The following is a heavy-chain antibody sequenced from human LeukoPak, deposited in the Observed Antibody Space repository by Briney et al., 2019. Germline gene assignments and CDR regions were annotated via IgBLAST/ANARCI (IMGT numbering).Heavy chain of an antibody. CDR3: ARDSRVTIFGVVIPDAFDI. V-gene: IGHV1-2*02. CDR1: GYTFTGYY. D-gene: IGHD3-3*01. CDR2: INPNSGGT. Sequence: ASVKVSCKASGYTFTGYYMHWVRQAPGQGLEWMGWINPNSGGTNYAQKFQGRVTMTRDTSISTAYMELSRLRSDDTAVYYCARDSRVTIFGVVIPDAFDIWGQGTMVTVSS. J-gene: IGHJ3*02.